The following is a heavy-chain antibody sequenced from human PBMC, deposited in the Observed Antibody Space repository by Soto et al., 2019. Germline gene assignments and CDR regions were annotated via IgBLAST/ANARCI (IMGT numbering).Heavy chain of an antibody. J-gene: IGHJ6*02. CDR3: ARNGTYRSSLSQYSGMDV. CDR1: GGTFDNFI. D-gene: IGHD1-7*01. CDR2: IVPMLGTP. Sequence: QVQLVQAGAEVKEPGSSVRVSCKASGGTFDNFIMNWVRQTPGRGLEWMGGIVPMLGTPTYAEKFKGRVTISATGSTSTMYMEVTSLSSEDPAISHCARNGTYRSSLSQYSGMDVWGQGTKVTVSS. V-gene: IGHV1-69*01.